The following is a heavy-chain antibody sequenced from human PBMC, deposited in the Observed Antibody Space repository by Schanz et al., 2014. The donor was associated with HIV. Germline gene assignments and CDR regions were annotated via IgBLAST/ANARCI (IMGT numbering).Heavy chain of an antibody. J-gene: IGHJ4*02. CDR3: VRETPSGVDYFDY. Sequence: LVESGGGVVQPGRSLRLSCAASGFTFSSYGMHWVRQAPGKGLEWVALISYDGSKKYYGDSVKGRFTISRDNAKNSLHLQMNSLRAEDTAVYYCVRETPSGVDYFDYWGQGTLVTVSS. V-gene: IGHV3-30*03. CDR1: GFTFSSYG. D-gene: IGHD3-10*01. CDR2: ISYDGSKK.